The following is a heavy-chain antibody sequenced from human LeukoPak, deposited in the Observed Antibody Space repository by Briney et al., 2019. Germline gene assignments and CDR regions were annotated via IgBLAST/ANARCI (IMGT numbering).Heavy chain of an antibody. J-gene: IGHJ4*02. V-gene: IGHV4-38-2*02. D-gene: IGHD3-3*01. CDR3: ARDGPIRIFGVVTPFDY. CDR1: GYSISSGYY. Sequence: SETLSLTCTVSGYSISSGYYWGWIRQPPGKGLEWIGSIYHSGSTYYNPSLKSRVTISVDTSKNQFSLKLSSVTAADTAVYYCARDGPIRIFGVVTPFDYWGQGTLVTVSS. CDR2: IYHSGST.